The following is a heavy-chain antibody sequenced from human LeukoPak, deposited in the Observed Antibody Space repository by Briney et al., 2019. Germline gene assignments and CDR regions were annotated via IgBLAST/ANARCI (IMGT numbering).Heavy chain of an antibody. J-gene: IGHJ6*02. CDR1: GYTLTELS. D-gene: IGHD5-12*01. Sequence: GASVKVSCKVSGYTLTELSMHWVRQAPGKGLEWMGGFDPEDGETIYAQKFQGRVTITADKSTSTAYMELSSLRSEDTAVYYCARVADSSLESGYDPYYYYGMDVWGQGTTVTVSS. CDR2: FDPEDGET. CDR3: ARVADSSLESGYDPYYYYGMDV. V-gene: IGHV1-24*01.